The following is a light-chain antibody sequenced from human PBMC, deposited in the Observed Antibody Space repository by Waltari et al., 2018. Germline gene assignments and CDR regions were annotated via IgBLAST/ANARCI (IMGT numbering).Light chain of an antibody. CDR2: DAS. CDR3: QQYDNLLLT. J-gene: IGKJ4*01. Sequence: DIQMTQSPSSLSASVGDRVTITCQASQDISHYLNWYQHKPGKAPKLLIYDASTLETGVPSRFSGSGSGTDFTFTISSLQPEDIATYYCQQYDNLLLTFGGWTKVEIK. CDR1: QDISHY. V-gene: IGKV1-33*01.